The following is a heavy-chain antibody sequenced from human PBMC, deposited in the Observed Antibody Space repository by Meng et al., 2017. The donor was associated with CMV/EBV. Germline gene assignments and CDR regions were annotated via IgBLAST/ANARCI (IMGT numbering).Heavy chain of an antibody. CDR1: GFTFSSYS. Sequence: GESLKISCAASGFTFSSYSMNWVRQAPGKGLEWVSSISSSSSYIYYADSVKGRFTISRDNAKNSLYQQMNSLRAEDTAVYYCARDGRQQLDFCYWGQGTLVTVSS. J-gene: IGHJ4*02. D-gene: IGHD6-13*01. CDR3: ARDGRQQLDFCY. V-gene: IGHV3-21*01. CDR2: ISSSSSYI.